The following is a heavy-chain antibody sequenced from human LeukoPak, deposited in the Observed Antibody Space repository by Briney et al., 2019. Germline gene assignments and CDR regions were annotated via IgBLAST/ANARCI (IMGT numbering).Heavy chain of an antibody. Sequence: ASVKVSCKASGGTFSSYAISWVRQAPGQGLEWMGGIIPIFGTANYAQKFQGRVTITADESTSTAYMELSRLRSDDTAVYYCASGSGYEWGGAFDIWGQGTMVTVSS. CDR3: ASGSGYEWGGAFDI. CDR1: GGTFSSYA. D-gene: IGHD5-12*01. CDR2: IIPIFGTA. J-gene: IGHJ3*02. V-gene: IGHV1-69*01.